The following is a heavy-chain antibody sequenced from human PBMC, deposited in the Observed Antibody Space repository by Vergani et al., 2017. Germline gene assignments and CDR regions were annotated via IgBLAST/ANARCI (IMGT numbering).Heavy chain of an antibody. D-gene: IGHD3-16*01. CDR3: ARGYYGRGDN. CDR2: IYTTGST. V-gene: IGHV4-61*02. Sequence: QVQLQEPGPGLVKPSQTLSLICSVSGDSITSSTYYWSWTRQPAGKGLEYIGRIYTTGSTNYNPSLKSRVTISVDTSKNQFSLNLSSVTAADTAMYYCARGYYGRGDNWGQGTLVTVSS. CDR1: GDSITSSTYY. J-gene: IGHJ4*02.